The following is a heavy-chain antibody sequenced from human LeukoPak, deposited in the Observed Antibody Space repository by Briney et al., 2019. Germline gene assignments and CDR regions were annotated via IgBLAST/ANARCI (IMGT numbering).Heavy chain of an antibody. CDR1: GFTFSSYG. CDR2: ISYDGSNK. D-gene: IGHD3-3*01. V-gene: IGHV3-30*19. Sequence: PGGSLRLSCAASGFTFSSYGMHWVRQAPGKGLEWVAVISYDGSNKYYADSVKGRFTISRDNSKNTLYLQMNSLRAEDTAVYYCARDSDFWSGYSKGDYYYMDVWGKGTTVTVSS. J-gene: IGHJ6*03. CDR3: ARDSDFWSGYSKGDYYYMDV.